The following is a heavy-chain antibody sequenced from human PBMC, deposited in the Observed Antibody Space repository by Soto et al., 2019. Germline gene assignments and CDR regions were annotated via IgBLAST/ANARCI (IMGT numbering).Heavy chain of an antibody. D-gene: IGHD1-26*01. CDR2: VVGGGGGST. V-gene: IGHV3-23*01. Sequence: HPGGSLRLSCGASGFTFSTYAMSWVRQAPGKGLEWVSAVVGGGGGSTYYTDSVKGRFTISRDNSKNTLYLQMSSLRVEDTAVYYCAKSQQWGLPLSGGIDVWGQGTTVTVSS. J-gene: IGHJ6*02. CDR3: AKSQQWGLPLSGGIDV. CDR1: GFTFSTYA.